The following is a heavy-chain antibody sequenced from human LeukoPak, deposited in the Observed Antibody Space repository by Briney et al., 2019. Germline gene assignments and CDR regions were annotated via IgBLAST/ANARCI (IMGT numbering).Heavy chain of an antibody. CDR2: ISVSGHKT. Sequence: GGSLRLSCAASGFTFRSYFMSWVRQAPGKGLEWVSGISVSGHKTYHADSVKGRFTISRDNSKNTLYLQMNSLRAEDTAVYYCAKDRPFSGDYVVGIDYWGQGTLVTVSS. V-gene: IGHV3-23*01. CDR3: AKDRPFSGDYVVGIDY. J-gene: IGHJ4*02. CDR1: GFTFRSYF. D-gene: IGHD4-17*01.